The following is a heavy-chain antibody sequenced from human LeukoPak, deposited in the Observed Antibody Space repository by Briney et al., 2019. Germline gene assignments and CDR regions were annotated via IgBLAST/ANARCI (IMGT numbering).Heavy chain of an antibody. CDR3: ATIVSSGYAYFDY. Sequence: ASVKVSCKVSGYTLTELSMHWVRQAPGKGLEWMGGFDPEDGETIYAQKFQGRVTMTEDTSTDTAYMELSSLRSEDTAVYYCATIVSSGYAYFDYWGQGTLITVSS. CDR2: FDPEDGET. V-gene: IGHV1-24*01. CDR1: GYTLTELS. D-gene: IGHD3-22*01. J-gene: IGHJ4*02.